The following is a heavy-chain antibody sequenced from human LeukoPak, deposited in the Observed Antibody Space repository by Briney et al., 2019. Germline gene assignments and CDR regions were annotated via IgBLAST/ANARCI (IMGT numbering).Heavy chain of an antibody. CDR2: ISSSSTSM. CDR1: GFTVSSNY. D-gene: IGHD3-16*02. CDR3: ARAIRLGELSLSGY. V-gene: IGHV3-48*01. J-gene: IGHJ4*02. Sequence: PGGSLRLSCAASGFTVSSNYMSWVRQAPGKGLEWVSYISSSSTSMYYADSVKGRFTISRDNSKNTLYLQMNSLRAEDTAVYYCARAIRLGELSLSGYWGQGTLVTVSS.